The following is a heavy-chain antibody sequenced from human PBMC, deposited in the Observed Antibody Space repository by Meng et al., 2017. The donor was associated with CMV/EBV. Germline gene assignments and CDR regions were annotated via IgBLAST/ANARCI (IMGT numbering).Heavy chain of an antibody. Sequence: GGSLRLSCAASGFTFSSYSMNWVRQAPGKGLEWVSYISSSSSTIYYADSVKGRFTISRYNAKNSLYLQMNSLRAEDTAVYYCARVSLRVVPAASYYYYYGMDVWGQGTTVTVSS. D-gene: IGHD2-2*01. V-gene: IGHV3-48*04. CDR3: ARVSLRVVPAASYYYYYGMDV. J-gene: IGHJ6*02. CDR2: ISSSSSTI. CDR1: GFTFSSYS.